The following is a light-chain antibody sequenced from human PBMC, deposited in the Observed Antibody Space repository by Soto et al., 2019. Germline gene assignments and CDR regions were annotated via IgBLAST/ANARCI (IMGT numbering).Light chain of an antibody. CDR3: SSYAGSNNVV. CDR1: SSDVGRFNF. CDR2: EVT. V-gene: IGLV2-8*01. J-gene: IGLJ2*01. Sequence: QSVLTQPPSASGSPGQSVTISCTGTSSDVGRFNFVSWYQQHPGKAPKPLIYEVTKRPSGVPDRFSASKSGNTASLTVSGLQAEDEAEYYCSSYAGSNNVVFGGGTQLTVL.